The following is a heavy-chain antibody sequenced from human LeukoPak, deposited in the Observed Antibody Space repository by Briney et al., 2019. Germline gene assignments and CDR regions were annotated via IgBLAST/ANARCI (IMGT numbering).Heavy chain of an antibody. CDR2: IWDDGSNE. CDR3: ARGGVSRAAFDV. V-gene: IGHV3-33*01. J-gene: IGHJ3*01. Sequence: GGSLRLSCAASGFTFSTYAMHWVRQAPGKGLDWVALIWDDGSNENYADSVRGRFTISRDNSKNTLYLQMNNLRVEDTAVYYCARGGVSRAAFDVWGQGTMVTVSS. CDR1: GFTFSTYA.